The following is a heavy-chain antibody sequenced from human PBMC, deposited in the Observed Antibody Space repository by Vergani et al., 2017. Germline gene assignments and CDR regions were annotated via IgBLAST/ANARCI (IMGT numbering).Heavy chain of an antibody. CDR1: GYSFTSYW. Sequence: EVQLVQSGAEVKKPGESLRISCKGSGYSFTSYWISWVRQMPGKGLEWMGRIDPSDSYTNYSPSFQGHVTISADKSISTAYLQWSSLKASDTAMYYCARGDCSSTSCYPFYYYYYYGMDVWGQGTTVTVSS. D-gene: IGHD2-2*01. V-gene: IGHV5-10-1*01. CDR3: ARGDCSSTSCYPFYYYYYYGMDV. CDR2: IDPSDSYT. J-gene: IGHJ6*02.